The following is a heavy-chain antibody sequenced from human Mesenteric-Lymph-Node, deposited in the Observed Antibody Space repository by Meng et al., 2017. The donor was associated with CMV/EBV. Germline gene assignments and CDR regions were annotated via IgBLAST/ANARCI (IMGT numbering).Heavy chain of an antibody. V-gene: IGHV3-48*03. CDR2: ISSSGSTI. CDR1: GFTFSSYE. D-gene: IGHD2-2*01. Sequence: GESLKISCAASGFTFSSYEMNWVRQAPGKGLEWVSYISSSGSTIYYADSVKGRFTISRDNAKNSLYLQMNSLRAEDTAVYYCARDSSTSVNGYYYYGMDVWGQGTTVTVSS. J-gene: IGHJ6*02. CDR3: ARDSSTSVNGYYYYGMDV.